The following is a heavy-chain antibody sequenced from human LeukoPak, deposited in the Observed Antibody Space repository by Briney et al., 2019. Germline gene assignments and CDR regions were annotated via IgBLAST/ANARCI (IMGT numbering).Heavy chain of an antibody. V-gene: IGHV3-23*01. D-gene: IGHD5-12*01. CDR1: GFTFSSYG. J-gene: IGHJ6*03. CDR2: ISGSGGST. CDR3: AKDGVDIVATTHGIGHYYMDV. Sequence: PGGSLRLSCAASGFTFSSYGMSWVRQAPGKGLEWVSAISGSGGSTYYADSVKGRFTISRDNSKNTLYLQMNSLRAEDTAVYYCAKDGVDIVATTHGIGHYYMDVWGKGTTVTVSS.